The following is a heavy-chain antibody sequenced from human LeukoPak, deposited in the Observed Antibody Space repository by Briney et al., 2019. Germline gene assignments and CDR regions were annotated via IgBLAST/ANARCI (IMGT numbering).Heavy chain of an antibody. D-gene: IGHD1-20*01. V-gene: IGHV1-69*13. CDR1: GGTFSSYA. J-gene: IGHJ4*02. CDR3: ARFLYNWNPPHLDY. Sequence: ASVKVSCKASGGTFSSYAISWVRQAPGQGLEWMGGIIPIFGTANYAQKFQGRVTITADESTSTAYMELSSLRSEDTAVYYCARFLYNWNPPHLDYWGQGTLVTVSS. CDR2: IIPIFGTA.